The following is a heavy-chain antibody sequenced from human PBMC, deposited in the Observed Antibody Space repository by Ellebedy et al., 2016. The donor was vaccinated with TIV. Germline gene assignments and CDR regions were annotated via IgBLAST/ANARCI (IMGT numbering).Heavy chain of an antibody. CDR2: IYYSGCT. D-gene: IGHD6-13*01. Sequence: MPGGSLRLSCTVSGGSISSYYWSWIRQPPGKGLEWIGYIYYSGCTNYNPSLKIRVTISVDTSKNQFSLKLSSVTAADTAVYYCARGIAAAGTHGRWFDPWGQGTLVTVSS. CDR1: GGSISSYY. V-gene: IGHV4-59*01. J-gene: IGHJ5*02. CDR3: ARGIAAAGTHGRWFDP.